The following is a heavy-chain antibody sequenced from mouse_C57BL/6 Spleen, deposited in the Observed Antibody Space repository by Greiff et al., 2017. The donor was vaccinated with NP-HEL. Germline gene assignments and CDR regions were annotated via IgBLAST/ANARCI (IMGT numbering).Heavy chain of an antibody. Sequence: EVKLVESGGGLVQPGGSLSLSCAASGFTFTDYYMSWVRQPPGKALEWLGFIRNKANGYTTEYSASVKGRFTISRDNSQSILYLQMNALRAEDSATYYGARLGTVVATDWYFDVWGTGTTVTVSS. V-gene: IGHV7-3*01. CDR2: IRNKANGYTT. D-gene: IGHD1-1*01. J-gene: IGHJ1*03. CDR3: ARLGTVVATDWYFDV. CDR1: GFTFTDYY.